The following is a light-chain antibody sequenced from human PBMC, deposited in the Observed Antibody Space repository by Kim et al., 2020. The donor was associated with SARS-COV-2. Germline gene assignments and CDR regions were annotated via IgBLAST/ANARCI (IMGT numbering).Light chain of an antibody. V-gene: IGKV1-5*01. CDR3: KHRQT. Sequence: STLSATVGDRVTRTCRASQSVSRWLDWYQQNPGKAPKLLISDGSNLQRGVTARVSGSGSGTEFTITISRLQPDDFANYYCKHRQTFGQGTKLDIK. CDR2: DGS. J-gene: IGKJ1*01. CDR1: QSVSRW.